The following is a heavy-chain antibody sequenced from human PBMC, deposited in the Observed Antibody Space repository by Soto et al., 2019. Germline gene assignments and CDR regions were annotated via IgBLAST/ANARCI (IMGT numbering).Heavy chain of an antibody. Sequence: SVKVSCKASGGSFSNNAISWVRQAPGQGLEWMGVIILPFGTPNYAQTFQGRVTITADESMTTAYMELSGLRSEDTAVYYCARGPDYEGYFDYWGRGTLVTVS. J-gene: IGHJ4*02. V-gene: IGHV1-69*13. CDR2: IILPFGTP. CDR3: ARGPDYEGYFDY. CDR1: GGSFSNNA. D-gene: IGHD4-17*01.